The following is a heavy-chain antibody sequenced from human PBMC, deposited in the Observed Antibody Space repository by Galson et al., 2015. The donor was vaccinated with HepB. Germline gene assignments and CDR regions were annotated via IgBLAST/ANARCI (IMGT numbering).Heavy chain of an antibody. CDR2: ISYDGSNK. CDR3: AKDLAAAGVCSDY. D-gene: IGHD6-13*01. CDR1: GFTFSSYG. V-gene: IGHV3-30*18. Sequence: SLRLSCAASGFTFSSYGMHWVRQAPGKGLEWVAVISYDGSNKYYADSVKGRFTISRDNSKNTLYLQMNSLRAEDTAVYCCAKDLAAAGVCSDYWGQGTLVTVSS. J-gene: IGHJ4*02.